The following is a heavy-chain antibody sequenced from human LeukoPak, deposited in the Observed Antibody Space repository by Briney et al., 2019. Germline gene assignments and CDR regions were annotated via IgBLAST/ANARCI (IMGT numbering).Heavy chain of an antibody. CDR3: ARRPSYYVWGSYPGMDV. D-gene: IGHD3-16*02. V-gene: IGHV7-4-1*02. CDR1: GYTFTSYA. Sequence: ASVKVSCKASGYTFTSYAMNWVRQAPGQGLEWRGWINTNTGNPTYAQGFTGRFVFSLDTSVSTAYLQISSLKAEDTAVYYCARRPSYYVWGSYPGMDVWGQGTTVTVSS. CDR2: INTNTGNP. J-gene: IGHJ6*02.